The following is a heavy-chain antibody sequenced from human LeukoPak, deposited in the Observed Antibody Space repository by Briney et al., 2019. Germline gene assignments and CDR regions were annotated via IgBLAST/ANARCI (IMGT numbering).Heavy chain of an antibody. V-gene: IGHV3-21*01. J-gene: IGHJ3*02. CDR1: GFTFSSYS. CDR2: ISSSSSYI. Sequence: GGSLRLSCAASGFTFSSYSMNWVRQAPGKGLEWVSSISSSSSYIYYADSVKGRFTISRDNAKNSLYLQMNSLRAEDTAVYYHARMYYDYVWGSYLLGAFDIWGQGTMVTVSS. CDR3: ARMYYDYVWGSYLLGAFDI. D-gene: IGHD3-16*02.